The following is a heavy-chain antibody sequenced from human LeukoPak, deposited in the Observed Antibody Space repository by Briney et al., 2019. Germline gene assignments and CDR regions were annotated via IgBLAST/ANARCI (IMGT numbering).Heavy chain of an antibody. CDR3: ARAPHLAYNWLDP. V-gene: IGHV1-69*06. J-gene: IGHJ5*02. Sequence: ASVKVSCKASGGTFTNYAINWVRQAPGQGLEWMGGIIPIFGTANYAQKFQGRVTITADKFTSTAYMELSSLRSEDTAVYYCARAPHLAYNWLDPWGQGTLVTVSS. CDR2: IIPIFGTA. CDR1: GGTFTNYA.